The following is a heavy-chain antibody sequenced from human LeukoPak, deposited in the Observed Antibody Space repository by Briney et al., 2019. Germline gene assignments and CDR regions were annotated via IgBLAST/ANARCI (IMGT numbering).Heavy chain of an antibody. Sequence: GESLRISCKGSGYSFTSYWISWVRQMPGKGLEWMGRIDPSDSYTNYSPSFQGHVTISADKSINTAYLLWSSLQASDTAIYYCARFALGYCSRGACSPDSWGQGTPVTVSS. CDR2: IDPSDSYT. V-gene: IGHV5-10-1*01. CDR3: ARFALGYCSRGACSPDS. CDR1: GYSFTSYW. D-gene: IGHD2-15*01. J-gene: IGHJ4*02.